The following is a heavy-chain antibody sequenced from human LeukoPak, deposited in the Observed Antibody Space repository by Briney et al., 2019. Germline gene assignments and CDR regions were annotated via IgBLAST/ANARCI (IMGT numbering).Heavy chain of an antibody. V-gene: IGHV3-48*03. J-gene: IGHJ4*02. D-gene: IGHD2-21*02. Sequence: GGSLRLSCAASGFPFRDYVMSWVRQAPGKGLEWVSYINHNAELIYYADSVKGRFTISSDNGKNSLYLQMNSLRDEDTAVYYCAADSDWAFHYWGQGTRVTVSS. CDR2: INHNAELI. CDR1: GFPFRDYV. CDR3: AADSDWAFHY.